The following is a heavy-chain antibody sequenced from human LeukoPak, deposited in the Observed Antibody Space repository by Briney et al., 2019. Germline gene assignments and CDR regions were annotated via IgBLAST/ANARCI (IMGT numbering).Heavy chain of an antibody. V-gene: IGHV3-33*06. Sequence: PGGSLRLSCAASGFTFSSYGMHWVRQAPGKGLEWVAVIWYDGSNKYYADSVKGRFTISRDNSKNTLYLQMNSLRAEDTAMYYCAKAGIAAAGKNGQYYYYYYMDVWGKGTTVTVSS. CDR2: IWYDGSNK. J-gene: IGHJ6*03. CDR3: AKAGIAAAGKNGQYYYYYYMDV. CDR1: GFTFSSYG. D-gene: IGHD6-13*01.